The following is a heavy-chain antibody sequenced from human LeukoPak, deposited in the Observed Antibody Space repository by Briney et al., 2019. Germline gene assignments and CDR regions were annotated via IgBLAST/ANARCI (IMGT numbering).Heavy chain of an antibody. CDR1: GYTFTSYG. V-gene: IGHV1-18*01. CDR3: ARDSPITMVRGAHYYYGMDV. D-gene: IGHD3-10*01. J-gene: IGHJ6*02. CDR2: ISAYNGNT. Sequence: ASVKVSCKASGYTFTSYGISWVRQAPGQGLEWMGWISAYNGNTNYAQKLQGRVTMTTDTSTSTAYMELRSLRSDDTAVYCCARDSPITMVRGAHYYYGMDVWGQGTTVTVSS.